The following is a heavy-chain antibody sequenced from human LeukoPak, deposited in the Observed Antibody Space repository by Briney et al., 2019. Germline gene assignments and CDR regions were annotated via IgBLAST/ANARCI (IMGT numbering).Heavy chain of an antibody. J-gene: IGHJ6*02. V-gene: IGHV1-2*02. CDR2: INPNGGGT. CDR3: AREAAAGYPHYYGMDV. D-gene: IGHD6-13*01. Sequence: ASVKVSCKASGYTFTGYYMHWVRQAPGQGLEWMGWINPNGGGTNYAQKFQGRVTMTRDTSISTAYMELSRLRSDDTAVYYCAREAAAGYPHYYGMDVWGQGTTVTVSS. CDR1: GYTFTGYY.